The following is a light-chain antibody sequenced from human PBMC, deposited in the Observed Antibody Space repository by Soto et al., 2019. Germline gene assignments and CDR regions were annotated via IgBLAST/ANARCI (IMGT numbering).Light chain of an antibody. J-gene: IGKJ1*01. V-gene: IGKV3-11*01. Sequence: EIVLTQSPATLSLSPGERATLSCRASQSVSSYLAWYQQKPGQAPRLLIYDASNRATGIPARFSGSGSGTGLSLTISSLEPEDFALYYCQQRSSWHRTVGQGTKVDIK. CDR3: QQRSSWHRT. CDR2: DAS. CDR1: QSVSSY.